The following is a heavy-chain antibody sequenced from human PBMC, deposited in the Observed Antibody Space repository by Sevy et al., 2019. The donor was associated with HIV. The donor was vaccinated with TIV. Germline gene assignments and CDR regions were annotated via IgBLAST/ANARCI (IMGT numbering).Heavy chain of an antibody. CDR1: GYTLTELS. CDR3: ATTKDYYDSSGYPFDY. Sequence: ASVKVSCKVSGYTLTELSMHWVRQAPGKGLEWMGSFDPEDGETIYAQNFQGRVNMTEDRSTDTAYMELSSLRSEDTAVYYCATTKDYYDSSGYPFDYWGQGTLVTVSS. J-gene: IGHJ4*02. CDR2: FDPEDGET. V-gene: IGHV1-24*01. D-gene: IGHD3-22*01.